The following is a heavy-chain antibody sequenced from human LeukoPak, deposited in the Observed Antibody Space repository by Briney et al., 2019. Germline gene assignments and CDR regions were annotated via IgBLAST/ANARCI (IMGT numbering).Heavy chain of an antibody. CDR3: ARFDGSWYWLDP. Sequence: GASVKVSCKASGYTFTSYDINWVRQATGQGLEWMGWMNPNSGNTGYAQKFQGRVTMTRNTSISTAYMELSSLRSEDTAVYYCARFDGSWYWLDPWGQGTLVTVSS. V-gene: IGHV1-8*01. J-gene: IGHJ5*01. CDR2: MNPNSGNT. CDR1: GYTFTSYD. D-gene: IGHD6-13*01.